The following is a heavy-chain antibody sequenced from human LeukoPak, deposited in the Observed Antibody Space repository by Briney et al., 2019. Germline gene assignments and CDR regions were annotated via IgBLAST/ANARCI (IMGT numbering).Heavy chain of an antibody. J-gene: IGHJ3*02. CDR3: ASWGSGSSPLNAFDI. CDR1: GYTFTSYG. V-gene: IGHV1-18*01. Sequence: ASVKVSCKASGYTFTSYGISWVRQAPGQGLEWMGWISAYNGNTNYGQKLQGRVTMTTDTSTSTAYMELRSLRSDDTAVYYCASWGSGSSPLNAFDIWGQGTMVTVSS. CDR2: ISAYNGNT. D-gene: IGHD3-16*01.